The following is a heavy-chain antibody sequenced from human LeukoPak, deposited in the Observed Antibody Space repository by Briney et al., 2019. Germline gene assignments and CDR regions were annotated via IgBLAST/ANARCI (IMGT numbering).Heavy chain of an antibody. CDR2: IIPILGIA. J-gene: IGHJ4*02. V-gene: IGHV1-69*02. CDR3: ARARGIAARPWWY. Sequence: GSSVKVSCKASGVTFSSYTISWVRQAPGQGLEWMGRIIPILGIANYAQKFQGRVTITADKSTSTAYMELSSLRSEDTAVYYCARARGIAARPWWYWGQGTLVTVSS. CDR1: GVTFSSYT. D-gene: IGHD6-6*01.